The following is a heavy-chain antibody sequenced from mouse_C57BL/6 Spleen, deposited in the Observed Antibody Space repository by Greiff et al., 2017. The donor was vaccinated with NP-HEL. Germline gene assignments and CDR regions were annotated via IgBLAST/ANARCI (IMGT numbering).Heavy chain of an antibody. D-gene: IGHD1-1*01. CDR2: IDPETGGT. Sequence: QVQLKQSGAELVRPGASVTLSCKASGYTFTDYEMHWVKQTPVHGLEWIGAIDPETGGTAYNQKFKGKAILTADKSSSTAYMELRSLTSEDSAVYYCTRSYPYYGSSYCAMDYWGKGTSVTVSS. V-gene: IGHV1-15*01. J-gene: IGHJ4*01. CDR3: TRSYPYYGSSYCAMDY. CDR1: GYTFTDYE.